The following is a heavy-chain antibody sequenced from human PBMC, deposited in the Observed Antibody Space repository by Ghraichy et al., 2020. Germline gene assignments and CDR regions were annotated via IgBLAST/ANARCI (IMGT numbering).Heavy chain of an antibody. V-gene: IGHV4-38-2*01. J-gene: IGHJ6*02. CDR3: VHWNDHRFTGYYYGMDV. Sequence: SQTLSLTCAVSGYSISSGYYWGWIRQPPGKGLEWIGSIYHSGSTYYNPSLKSRVTISVDTSKNQFSLKLSSVTAADTAVYYCVHWNDHRFTGYYYGMDVWGQGTTVTVSS. CDR2: IYHSGST. D-gene: IGHD1-1*01. CDR1: GYSISSGYY.